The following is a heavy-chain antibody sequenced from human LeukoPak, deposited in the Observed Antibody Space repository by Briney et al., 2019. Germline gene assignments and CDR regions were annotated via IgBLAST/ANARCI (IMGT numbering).Heavy chain of an antibody. CDR1: GYTFTSYD. Sequence: ASVKVSCKASGYTFTSYDINWVRQATGQGLEWMGWMNPNSGNTGYAQKFQGRVTMTRNTSISTAYMELSSLRSEDTAVYYCARGSYYDFWSGYSSGYYYYYMDVWSKGTTVTVSS. D-gene: IGHD3-3*01. CDR2: MNPNSGNT. V-gene: IGHV1-8*01. CDR3: ARGSYYDFWSGYSSGYYYYYMDV. J-gene: IGHJ6*03.